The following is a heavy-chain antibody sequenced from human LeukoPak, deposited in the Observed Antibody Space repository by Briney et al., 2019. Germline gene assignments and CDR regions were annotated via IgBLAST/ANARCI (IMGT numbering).Heavy chain of an antibody. J-gene: IGHJ6*03. V-gene: IGHV3-74*01. CDR2: INPDGTTT. CDR3: ASTYYDFWSGYYPMDV. CDR1: GFTFSTYW. D-gene: IGHD3-3*01. Sequence: GGSLRLSCAASGFTFSTYWMHWVRQAPGKGLVWVSRINPDGTTTSYADSVKGRFTISRDNSKNTLYLQMNSLRAEDTAVYYCASTYYDFWSGYYPMDVWGKGTTVTVSS.